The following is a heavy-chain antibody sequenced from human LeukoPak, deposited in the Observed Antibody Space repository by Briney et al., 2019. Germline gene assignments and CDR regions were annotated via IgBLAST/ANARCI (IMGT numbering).Heavy chain of an antibody. CDR3: ARELWDCSGRGCYSHLDS. CDR1: GFTFSTYW. D-gene: IGHD2-15*01. Sequence: GGSLRLSCAASGFTFSTYWMHWVRQAPGKGLVWVSRMKTDGSITSYADSVKGRFTISRDNAKNTLYLQMNSLRAEDTAVYYCARELWDCSGRGCYSHLDSWGQGTLVTVSS. V-gene: IGHV3-74*01. J-gene: IGHJ4*02. CDR2: MKTDGSIT.